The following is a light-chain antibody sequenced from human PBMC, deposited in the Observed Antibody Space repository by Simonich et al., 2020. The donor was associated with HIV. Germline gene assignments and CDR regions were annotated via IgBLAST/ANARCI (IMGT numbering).Light chain of an antibody. Sequence: SNELTQPPSVSVSPGQPARITCSGNALPKKYAYWYQPKSGQAPVLVISEDTKRPSGIPERFSGASSWTMATLTISGAQVEDEADYYCYSTDSSGNHKGVFGGGTKLTVL. CDR1: ALPKKY. CDR2: EDT. J-gene: IGLJ3*02. V-gene: IGLV3-10*01. CDR3: YSTDSSGNHKGV.